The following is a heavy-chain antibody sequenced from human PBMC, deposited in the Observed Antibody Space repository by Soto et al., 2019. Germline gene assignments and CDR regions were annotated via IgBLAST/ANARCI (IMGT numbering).Heavy chain of an antibody. V-gene: IGHV3-23*01. D-gene: IGHD4-17*01. CDR1: GFTFNNYA. CDR3: ARDGSTVTTNYHYAMDV. Sequence: EVQLLQSGGGLAQPGGSLRLSCAASGFTFNNYAMSWVRQAPGKGLEWVSSISGGGTGTYSADSVKGRFTISSDKSKNTVYLQMNSLRAEDTAVYYCARDGSTVTTNYHYAMDVWGQGTTVTVSS. CDR2: ISGGGTGT. J-gene: IGHJ6*02.